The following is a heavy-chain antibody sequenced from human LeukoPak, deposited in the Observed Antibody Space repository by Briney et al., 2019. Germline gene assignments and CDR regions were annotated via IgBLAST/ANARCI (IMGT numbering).Heavy chain of an antibody. CDR1: GGTFSSYA. CDR2: IIPIFGTA. V-gene: IGHV1-69*01. J-gene: IGHJ4*02. Sequence: SVKVSCKASGGTFSSYAISWVRQAPGQGLEWMGGIIPIFGTANYAQKFQGRVTITADESTSTAYMELSSLRSEDTAVYYCATLRDYYDSSGTFDYWGQGTLVTVSS. D-gene: IGHD3-22*01. CDR3: ATLRDYYDSSGTFDY.